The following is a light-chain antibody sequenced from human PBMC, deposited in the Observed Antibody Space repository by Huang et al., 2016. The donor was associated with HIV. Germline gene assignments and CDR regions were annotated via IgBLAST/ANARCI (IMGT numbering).Light chain of an antibody. CDR2: GAS. V-gene: IGKV3-15*01. Sequence: EVLLTQSPATLSVSPGERATLSCRASQSVSTNFDWYQQKPGQAPRLLFYGASTRATGVPARFSGCGSGTEFTLTISSLQSEDSAVYYCQQYNSWPPLFTFGPGTKVDIK. J-gene: IGKJ3*01. CDR1: QSVSTN. CDR3: QQYNSWPPLFT.